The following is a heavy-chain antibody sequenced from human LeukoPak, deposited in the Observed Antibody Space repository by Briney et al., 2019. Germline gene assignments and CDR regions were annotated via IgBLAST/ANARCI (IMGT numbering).Heavy chain of an antibody. CDR1: GYTFTGYY. V-gene: IGHV1-46*01. CDR3: ARVANPHIVVVTAIYGMDV. D-gene: IGHD2-21*02. J-gene: IGHJ6*02. CDR2: INPSGGST. Sequence: ASVKVSCKASGYTFTGYYMHWVRQAPGQGLEWMGIINPSGGSTSYAQKFQGRVTMTRDTSTSTVYMELSSLRSEDTAVYYCARVANPHIVVVTAIYGMDVWGQGTTVTVSS.